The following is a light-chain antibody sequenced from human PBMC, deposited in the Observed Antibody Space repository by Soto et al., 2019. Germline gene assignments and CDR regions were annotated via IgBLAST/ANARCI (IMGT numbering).Light chain of an antibody. CDR3: SSYTSSSTLVV. J-gene: IGLJ2*01. CDR2: DVS. V-gene: IGLV2-14*01. CDR1: SSDVGGYNY. Sequence: SVLTQPASVSGSPGQSITNSCTGTSSDVGGYNYVSWYQQHPGKAPKLMIYDVSNRPSGVSNRFSGSKSGNTASLTISGLQAEDEADYYCSSYTSSSTLVVFGGGTQLTVL.